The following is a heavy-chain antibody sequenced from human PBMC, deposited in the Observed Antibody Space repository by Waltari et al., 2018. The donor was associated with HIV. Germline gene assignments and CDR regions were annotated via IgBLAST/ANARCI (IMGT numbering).Heavy chain of an antibody. J-gene: IGHJ4*02. V-gene: IGHV3-66*01. Sequence: EVQLVESGGALVQPGGSLRLSCVASGFTVSSNYMSWVRQAPGKGLEWVSIIYSGGTTQYADSVKDRFTISRDKSKNTVYLQMDSLRVEDTAVYYCARAPTITTNFDYWGQGTLVTVSS. CDR3: ARAPTITTNFDY. D-gene: IGHD4-4*01. CDR2: IYSGGTT. CDR1: GFTVSSNY.